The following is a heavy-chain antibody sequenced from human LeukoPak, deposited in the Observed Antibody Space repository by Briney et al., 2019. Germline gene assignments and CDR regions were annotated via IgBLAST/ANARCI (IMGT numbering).Heavy chain of an antibody. CDR3: AKDPMVRGVIGRYFDY. J-gene: IGHJ4*02. Sequence: GGSLRLSCTASGFTFSNYAMSWVRQAPGKGLEWVSTISGSDGSTYYADSVKGRFTISRDNSKNTLYLQMNSLRAEDTAVYYCAKDPMVRGVIGRYFDYWGQGTLVTVSS. CDR1: GFTFSNYA. CDR2: ISGSDGST. D-gene: IGHD3-10*01. V-gene: IGHV3-23*01.